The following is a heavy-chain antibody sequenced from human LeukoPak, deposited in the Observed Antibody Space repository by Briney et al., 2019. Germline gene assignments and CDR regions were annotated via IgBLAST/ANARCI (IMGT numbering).Heavy chain of an antibody. D-gene: IGHD6-19*01. CDR2: IYSGGST. CDR1: GFTFSSYA. V-gene: IGHV3-66*01. Sequence: TGGSLGLSCAASGFTFSSYAMSWVRQAPGKGLEWVSVIYSGGSTYYADSVKGRFAISRDNSKNTLYLQMNSLRAEDTAVYYCARPYSSGFHWGQGTLVTVSS. J-gene: IGHJ4*02. CDR3: ARPYSSGFH.